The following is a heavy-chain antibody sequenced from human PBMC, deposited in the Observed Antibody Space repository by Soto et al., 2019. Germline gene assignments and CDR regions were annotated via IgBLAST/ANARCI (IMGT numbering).Heavy chain of an antibody. CDR2: IFYLGSS. D-gene: IGHD3-3*02. J-gene: IGHJ5*02. Sequence: SETLSLTCTVSGDSIISSDFYWGWVRQPPGKGLEWIGSIFYLGSSYYNPSLKSRVTMSVDTSKNQFSLRLRSVTAADTALYFCARHSLALRKNNWFDPGGQGIMVTV. CDR3: ARHSLALRKNNWFDP. CDR1: GDSIISSDFY. V-gene: IGHV4-39*01.